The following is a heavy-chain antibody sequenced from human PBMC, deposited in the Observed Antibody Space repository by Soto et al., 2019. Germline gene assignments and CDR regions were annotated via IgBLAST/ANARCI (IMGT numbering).Heavy chain of an antibody. CDR2: LSSDGFGA. D-gene: IGHD3-16*01. J-gene: IGHJ4*02. CDR3: ARVLGGPDY. Sequence: EVHLEESGGGLVQPGGSLRLSCAASGFSLSPYWMHCVRQVPGRGLEWVARLSSDGFGAAYADSVKGRFFISRDIARNTLSLQMNSLRADDTAVYYCARVLGGPDYWGRGTSVTVSS. V-gene: IGHV3-74*03. CDR1: GFSLSPYW.